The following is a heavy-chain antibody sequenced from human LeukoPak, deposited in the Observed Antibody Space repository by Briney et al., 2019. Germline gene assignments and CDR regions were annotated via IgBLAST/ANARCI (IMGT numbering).Heavy chain of an antibody. V-gene: IGHV4-30-4*08. CDR1: GGSISSGDYY. Sequence: PSQTLSLTCTVSGGSISSGDYYWSWIRQPPGEGLESLGYIDYSGSTYYNPSLKSRVPISVDTSKNQFSLKLRSVTAADTPVHYDAKGTVVRLFDYWGQGTLVTDSS. D-gene: IGHD4-23*01. CDR2: IDYSGST. J-gene: IGHJ4*02. CDR3: AKGTVVRLFDY.